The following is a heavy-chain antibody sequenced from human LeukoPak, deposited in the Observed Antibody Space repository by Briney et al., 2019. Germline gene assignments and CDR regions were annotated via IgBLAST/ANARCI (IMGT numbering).Heavy chain of an antibody. CDR2: ISWNSGSI. Sequence: GGSMRLSCAASGLAFSAYKMHWVRQAPGKGLEWVSGISWNSGSIGYADSVKGRFTISRDNAKNSLYLQMNSLRAEDTALYYCAKDNSPYSSSSMWGQGTLVTVSS. CDR3: AKDNSPYSSSSM. J-gene: IGHJ4*02. V-gene: IGHV3-9*01. CDR1: GLAFSAYK. D-gene: IGHD6-6*01.